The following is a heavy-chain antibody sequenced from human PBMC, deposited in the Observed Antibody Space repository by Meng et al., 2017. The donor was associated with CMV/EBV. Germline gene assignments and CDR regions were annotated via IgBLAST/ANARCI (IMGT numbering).Heavy chain of an antibody. J-gene: IGHJ3*02. CDR1: GFSLSTSGMR. V-gene: IGHV2-70*04. Sequence: SGPTLVKPTQTLTLTCTFSGFSLSTSGMRASWIRQPPGKALEWLARINWDDDKFYSTSLKTRLTISKDTSKNQVVLTMTNMDPVDTATYYCARGSGTVAFDIWGQGTMVTVSS. CDR3: ARGSGTVAFDI. CDR2: INWDDDK. D-gene: IGHD2-2*01.